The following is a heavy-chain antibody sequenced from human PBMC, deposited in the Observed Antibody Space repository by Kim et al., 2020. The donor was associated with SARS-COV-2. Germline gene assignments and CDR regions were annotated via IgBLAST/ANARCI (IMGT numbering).Heavy chain of an antibody. V-gene: IGHV4-31*03. CDR2: IYYSGST. J-gene: IGHJ4*02. CDR1: GGSISSGGYY. CDR3: AREETGYFDY. Sequence: SETLSLTCTVSGGSISSGGYYWSWIRQHPGKGLEWIGYIYYSGSTYYNPSLKSRVTISVDTSKNQFSLKLSSVTAADTAEYYCAREETGYFDYWGQGTLVTVSS.